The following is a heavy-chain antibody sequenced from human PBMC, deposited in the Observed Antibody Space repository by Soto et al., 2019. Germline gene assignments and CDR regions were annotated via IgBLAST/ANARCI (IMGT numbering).Heavy chain of an antibody. D-gene: IGHD2-2*01. Sequence: SETLSLTCTVSGGSISSGGYYWSWIRQHPGKGLEWIGYIYYSGSTYYNPSLKSRVTISVDTSKNQFSLKLSSVTAADTAVYYCARSPRTTGDIDYWGQGTLVTVSS. CDR2: IYYSGST. J-gene: IGHJ4*02. CDR1: GGSISSGGYY. V-gene: IGHV4-31*03. CDR3: ARSPRTTGDIDY.